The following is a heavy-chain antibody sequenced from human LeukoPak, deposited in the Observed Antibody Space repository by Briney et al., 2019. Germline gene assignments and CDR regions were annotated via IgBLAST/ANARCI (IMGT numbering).Heavy chain of an antibody. CDR2: IYASGST. J-gene: IGHJ3*02. Sequence: SETLSLTCTVSGGSISSYYWTWIRQPAGKGLEWIGRIYASGSTNYNPSLKSRVTMSVDPSKNQFSLRLNSVTAADTAVYYCASPGYSSGWHAFDIWGQGTMVTVSS. V-gene: IGHV4-4*07. CDR1: GGSISSYY. CDR3: ASPGYSSGWHAFDI. D-gene: IGHD6-19*01.